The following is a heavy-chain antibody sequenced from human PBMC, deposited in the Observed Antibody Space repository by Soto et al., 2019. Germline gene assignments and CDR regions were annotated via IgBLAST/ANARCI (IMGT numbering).Heavy chain of an antibody. CDR2: VSPSGTS. J-gene: IGHJ2*01. V-gene: IGHV4-34*01. D-gene: IGHD2-15*01. CDR3: ARYGGTAIWYFDI. CDR1: GASFTGYY. Sequence: QVRLQQWGAGLLKPSETLSLTCTVYGASFTGYYWTWLRQPPGGGLEWIGEVSPSGTSKYNPSLRSRVTISLDPSKSQFSLELTSVTAADTAVYYCARYGGTAIWYFDIWGRGTSVSVSS.